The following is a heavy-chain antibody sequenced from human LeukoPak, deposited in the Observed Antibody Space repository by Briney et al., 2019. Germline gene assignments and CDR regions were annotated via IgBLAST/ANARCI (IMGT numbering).Heavy chain of an antibody. CDR3: AKPIRHFEWFGELSNAFDI. D-gene: IGHD3-10*01. CDR1: GFTFNSCG. Sequence: GGSLRLSCAASGFTFNSCGMTWVRQAPGKGLEWVSLISDSGDITYYADSVKGRFTISRDNSKNTLYLQMSSLRAEDTAEYYCAKPIRHFEWFGELSNAFDIWGQGTMVTVSS. V-gene: IGHV3-23*01. J-gene: IGHJ3*02. CDR2: ISDSGDIT.